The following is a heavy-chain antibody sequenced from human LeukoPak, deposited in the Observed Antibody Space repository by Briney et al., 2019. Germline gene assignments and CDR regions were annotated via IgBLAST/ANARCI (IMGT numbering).Heavy chain of an antibody. CDR2: IYHSGNT. V-gene: IGHV4-4*02. J-gene: IGHJ5*02. D-gene: IGHD2-15*01. CDR3: ARSRPHCSGGSCYSGWFDP. Sequence: GSLRLSCAASGFTLSHRYMTWVRKPPGKGLEWLGEIYHSGNTNYNPSIKSRVTISVDKSKNQFSLKLSSVTAADTAVYYCARSRPHCSGGSCYSGWFDPWGQGTLVTVSS. CDR1: GFTLSHRYM.